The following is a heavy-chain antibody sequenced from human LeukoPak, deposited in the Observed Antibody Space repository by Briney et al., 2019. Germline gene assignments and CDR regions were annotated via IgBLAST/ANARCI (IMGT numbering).Heavy chain of an antibody. CDR3: ARTFMVRGAKNRYYYYYYMDV. J-gene: IGHJ6*03. CDR1: GGSISSYY. V-gene: IGHV4-59*01. Sequence: SETLSLTCTVSGGSISSYYWSWIRQPPGKGLEWIGYIYYSGSTNYNPSLKSRVTISVDTSKNQFSLKLSSLRSEDTAVYYCARTFMVRGAKNRYYYYYYMDVWGKGTTVTISS. D-gene: IGHD3-10*01. CDR2: IYYSGST.